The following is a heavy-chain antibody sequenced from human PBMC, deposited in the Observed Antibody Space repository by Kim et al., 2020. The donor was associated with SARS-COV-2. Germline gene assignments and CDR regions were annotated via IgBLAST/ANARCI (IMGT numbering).Heavy chain of an antibody. CDR2: IDWDDDK. D-gene: IGHD3-10*01. CDR1: GFSLSTSGMC. V-gene: IGHV2-70*01. J-gene: IGHJ5*02. CDR3: ARIHYDYYGSGSYRGIDP. Sequence: SGPTLVNPTQTLTLTCTFSGFSLSTSGMCVSWIRQPPGKALEWLALIDWDDDKYYSTSLKTRLTISRDTSKNQVVLTMTNMDPVDTATYYCARIHYDYYGSGSYRGIDPWGQGTLVTVSS.